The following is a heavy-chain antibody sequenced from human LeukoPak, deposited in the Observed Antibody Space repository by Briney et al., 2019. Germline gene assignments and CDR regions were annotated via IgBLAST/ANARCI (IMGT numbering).Heavy chain of an antibody. CDR1: GFTFSNYW. V-gene: IGHV3-74*01. CDR2: ISSDGHST. D-gene: IGHD3/OR15-3a*01. J-gene: IGHJ4*02. Sequence: PGGSLRLSCAASGFTFSNYWMHWVRLAPGKGLVWVSRISSDGHSTTYADSVKGRFTISRDNAKGTVYLQMNSLRAEDTAVYYCATIGLGAYWGQGTLVTVSS. CDR3: ATIGLGAY.